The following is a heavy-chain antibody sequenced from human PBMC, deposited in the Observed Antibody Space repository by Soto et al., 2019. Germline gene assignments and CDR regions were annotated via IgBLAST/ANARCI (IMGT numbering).Heavy chain of an antibody. CDR3: ARAEDSGYGWDAFDI. CDR1: GGTFSSYA. Sequence: ASVKVSCKASGGTFSSYAISWVRQAPGQGLEWMGGIIPIFGIANYAQKFQGRVTITADKSTSTAYMELSSLRSEDTAVYYCARAEDSGYGWDAFDIWGQGTMVTVSS. D-gene: IGHD5-12*01. CDR2: IIPIFGIA. V-gene: IGHV1-69*10. J-gene: IGHJ3*02.